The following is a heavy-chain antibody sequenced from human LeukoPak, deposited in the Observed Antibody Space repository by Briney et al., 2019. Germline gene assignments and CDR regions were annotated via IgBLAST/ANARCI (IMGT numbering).Heavy chain of an antibody. V-gene: IGHV3-33*01. Sequence: PGGSLRLSCAASEFTFGSYGMHWVRQAPGKGLEWVAVLWYDGSNKYYADSVKGRFIISRDNSKDTLYLQMNSLRVEDTAVYYCARAHAGILTGYYLDYWGQGTLVTVSS. CDR3: ARAHAGILTGYYLDY. CDR2: LWYDGSNK. D-gene: IGHD3-9*01. J-gene: IGHJ4*02. CDR1: EFTFGSYG.